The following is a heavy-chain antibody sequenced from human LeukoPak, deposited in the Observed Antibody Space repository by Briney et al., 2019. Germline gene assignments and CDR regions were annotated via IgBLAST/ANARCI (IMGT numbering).Heavy chain of an antibody. D-gene: IGHD2-2*01. CDR1: GYTFTSYV. CDR2: INAGNGNT. J-gene: IGHJ4*02. V-gene: IGHV1-3*01. Sequence: ASVKXSCKASGYTFTSYVIHWVRQAPGQGLEWMGWINAGNGNTEYSQKFQGRVTITRDTSASTAYMELSSLKSEDTAVYYCARDIFGTSRPSDYWGQGTLVTVSS. CDR3: ARDIFGTSRPSDY.